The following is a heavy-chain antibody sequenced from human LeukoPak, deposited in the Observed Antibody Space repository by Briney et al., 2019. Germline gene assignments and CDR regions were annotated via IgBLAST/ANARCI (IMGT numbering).Heavy chain of an antibody. CDR3: AKDEAAAGTIYFDV. CDR1: GFTFSNYG. Sequence: PGGSLRLSCAASGFTFSNYGMHWVRQAPGKGLERVAFIRYDGSNKYYADSVKGRFTISRDNSKNTLYLQMNSLRAEDTAVFHCAKDEAAAGTIYFDVWGKGTTVIVSS. V-gene: IGHV3-30*02. CDR2: IRYDGSNK. J-gene: IGHJ6*03. D-gene: IGHD6-13*01.